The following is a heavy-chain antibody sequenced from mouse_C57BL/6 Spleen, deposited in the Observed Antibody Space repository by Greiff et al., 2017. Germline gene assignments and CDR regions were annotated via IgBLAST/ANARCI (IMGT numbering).Heavy chain of an antibody. Sequence: QVHVKQPGAELVKPGASVKLSCKASGYTFTSYWMHWVKQRPGQGLEWIGMIHPNSGSTNYNEKFKSKATLTVDKSSSTAYMQLSSLTSEDSAVYYLARSDLDYDSAWFAYWGQGTLVTVSA. D-gene: IGHD2-4*01. CDR2: IHPNSGST. V-gene: IGHV1-64*01. CDR3: ARSDLDYDSAWFAY. J-gene: IGHJ3*01. CDR1: GYTFTSYW.